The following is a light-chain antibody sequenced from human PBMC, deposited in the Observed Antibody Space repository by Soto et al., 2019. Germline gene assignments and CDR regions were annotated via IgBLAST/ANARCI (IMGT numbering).Light chain of an antibody. J-gene: IGLJ3*02. CDR2: DVS. CDR3: SSYTRGNSWV. CDR1: SSDVGSSNY. Sequence: QSVLTQPASVSGSPGQSITISCTGTSSDVGSSNYVSWYQHHPGTAPQLIIFDVSDRPSGVSHRFSGSKSGNTASLIISGLLADDEAYYYCSSYTRGNSWVFGGGTKLTVL. V-gene: IGLV2-14*03.